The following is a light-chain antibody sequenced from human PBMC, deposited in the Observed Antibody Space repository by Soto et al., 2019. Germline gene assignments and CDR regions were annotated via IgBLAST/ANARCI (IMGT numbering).Light chain of an antibody. V-gene: IGKV3-20*01. CDR2: DAS. CDR3: QHYGTSPPYT. Sequence: EIVLTQSPGTLSLSPGERATLSCRASQSVNSNYLAWYRQKPGQDPRLLIYDASSRATGTPDRFRSSGSGTDFTFTISRLEPEDFAVYYCQHYGTSPPYTFGQGTKLEI. J-gene: IGKJ2*01. CDR1: QSVNSNY.